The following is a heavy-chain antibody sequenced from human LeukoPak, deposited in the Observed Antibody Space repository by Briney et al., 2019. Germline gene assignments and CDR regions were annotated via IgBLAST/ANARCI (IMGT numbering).Heavy chain of an antibody. CDR1: GGSISSYY. CDR2: IYYIGST. V-gene: IGHV4-59*12. D-gene: IGHD3-10*01. CDR3: AKEGMIRGVIDY. Sequence: SETLSLTCTVSGGSISSYYWSWIRQPPGKGLEWIGYIYYIGSTNYNPSLKSRVTMSLDTSKNQLSLNLNSVTAADTAVYYCAKEGMIRGVIDYWGQGALVTVSS. J-gene: IGHJ4*02.